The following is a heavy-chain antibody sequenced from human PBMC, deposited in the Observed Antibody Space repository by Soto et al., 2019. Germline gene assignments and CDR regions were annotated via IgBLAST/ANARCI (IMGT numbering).Heavy chain of an antibody. V-gene: IGHV4-39*01. Sequence: SEILSLTCTVSGGSVTNSSYYWGWIRQSPGKGLEWIGSVYYRGRGYSKSSVKSRVNISVYTSKNQFSLNLNSVTSSDKVFYFCVRRRTTVIIQAYYDCSGPVALV. J-gene: IGHJ4*02. CDR3: VRRRTTVIIQAYYDC. CDR1: GGSVTNSSYY. CDR2: VYYRGRG.